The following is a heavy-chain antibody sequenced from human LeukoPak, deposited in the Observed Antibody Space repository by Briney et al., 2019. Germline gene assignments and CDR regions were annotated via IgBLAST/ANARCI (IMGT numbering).Heavy chain of an antibody. CDR1: GGTFSSYA. V-gene: IGHV1-69*05. CDR3: ARDREATYDSSGYYDY. J-gene: IGHJ4*02. CDR2: SIPIFGTA. Sequence: SVKVSCKASGGTFSSYAISWVRQAPGQGLEWMGESIPIFGTANYAQKFQGRVTITTDESTSTAYMELSSLRSEDTAVYYCARDREATYDSSGYYDYWGQGTLVTVSS. D-gene: IGHD3-22*01.